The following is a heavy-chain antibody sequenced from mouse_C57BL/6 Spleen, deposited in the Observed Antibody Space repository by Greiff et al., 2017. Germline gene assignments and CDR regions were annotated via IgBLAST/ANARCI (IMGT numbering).Heavy chain of an antibody. CDR2: ISYDGSN. Sequence: EVQLVESGPGLVKPSQSLSLTCSVTGYSITSGYYWNWIRQFPGNKLEWMGYISYDGSNNYNPTLKNRISITRDTSKNQFFLKLNSVTTEDTDTYYCSRNGPSFDYWGQGTTLTVSS. D-gene: IGHD1-2*01. CDR3: SRNGPSFDY. J-gene: IGHJ2*01. V-gene: IGHV3-6*01. CDR1: GYSITSGYY.